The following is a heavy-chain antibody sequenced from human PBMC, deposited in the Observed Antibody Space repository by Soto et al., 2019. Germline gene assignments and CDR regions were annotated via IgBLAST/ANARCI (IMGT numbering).Heavy chain of an antibody. CDR3: ARVRFEYGMDV. V-gene: IGHV4-30-4*01. D-gene: IGHD3-10*01. CDR1: GGSISSGDYY. Sequence: QVQLQESGPGLVKPSQILSLTCTVSGGSISSGDYYWSWIRQPPGKGLEWIGYIYYSGSTYYNPSLKSRLTISADTSKNQFSLKLSSVTAADTAVYYCARVRFEYGMDVWGQGTTVTVSS. CDR2: IYYSGST. J-gene: IGHJ6*02.